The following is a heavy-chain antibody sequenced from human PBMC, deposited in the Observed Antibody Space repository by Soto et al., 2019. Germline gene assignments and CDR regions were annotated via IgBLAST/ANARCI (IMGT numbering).Heavy chain of an antibody. Sequence: EVQLVESGRGLVQPGGSLRLSCAASGFTFSNYWMHWVRQAPGKGLVWVSRINGDGTGTNYADSVKGQFTISRDNAKNTLYLQMNSLRAEDTAVYYCGRGASGSYRLDYWGQGTLVTVSS. CDR2: INGDGTGT. V-gene: IGHV3-74*01. J-gene: IGHJ4*02. CDR3: GRGASGSYRLDY. D-gene: IGHD3-10*01. CDR1: GFTFSNYW.